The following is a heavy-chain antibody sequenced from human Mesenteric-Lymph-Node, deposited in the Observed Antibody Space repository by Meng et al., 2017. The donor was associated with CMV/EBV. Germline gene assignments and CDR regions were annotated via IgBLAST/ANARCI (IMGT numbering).Heavy chain of an antibody. V-gene: IGHV3-30-3*01. Sequence: GESLKISCVASGFTFSSYTMHWVRQPPGKGLEWVAVISSDSNEFYADSVKGRFTISRDNSKNTLYLQMNSLRAEDTALYCCAKDVYCSSSSCTSSFDHWGQGALVTVSS. CDR1: GFTFSSYT. CDR3: AKDVYCSSSSCTSSFDH. J-gene: IGHJ4*02. CDR2: ISSDSNE. D-gene: IGHD2-2*01.